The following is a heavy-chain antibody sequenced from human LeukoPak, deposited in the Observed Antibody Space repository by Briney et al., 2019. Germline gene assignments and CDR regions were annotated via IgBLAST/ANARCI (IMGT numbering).Heavy chain of an antibody. CDR2: INPSGGST. Sequence: ASVKVSCKASGYTFTSCLIHWVRQAPGQGLEWMGVINPSGGSTSYAQKFQGRVTMTRDTSTSTVSMELSSLRFEDTAVYYCARGPYSGDRHFDFWGQGTLVTVSS. J-gene: IGHJ4*02. D-gene: IGHD6-19*01. CDR3: ARGPYSGDRHFDF. V-gene: IGHV1-46*01. CDR1: GYTFTSCL.